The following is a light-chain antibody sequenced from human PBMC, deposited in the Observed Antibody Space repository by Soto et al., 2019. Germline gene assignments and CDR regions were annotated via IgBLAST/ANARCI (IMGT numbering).Light chain of an antibody. V-gene: IGKV4-1*01. J-gene: IGKJ1*01. CDR2: WAS. Sequence: DIVLTQSPDSLAVSLGERTTINCKSSQTILYGSNNKNHLAWYQHRPGQPPKLLISWASSRESGVPDRFSGSGSGTDFPLTINSLQAEDVAVYYCQQFYSSPTFGQGTKVDIK. CDR1: QTILYGSNNKNH. CDR3: QQFYSSPT.